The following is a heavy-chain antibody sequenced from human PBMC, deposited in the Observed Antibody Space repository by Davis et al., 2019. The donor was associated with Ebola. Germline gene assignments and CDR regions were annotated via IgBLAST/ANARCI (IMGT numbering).Heavy chain of an antibody. CDR3: ARGWLRSKFDY. D-gene: IGHD5-12*01. J-gene: IGHJ4*02. V-gene: IGHV6-1*01. CDR2: TYYYRSKWYI. CDR1: GDSVSSNSAA. Sequence: PSETLSLTCAVAGDSVSSNSAAWNWIRQSPSRGLEWLGRTYYYRSKWYIDYAESVRGRIIINPDTSKNQLSLQVNSVTPEDTAVYYCARGWLRSKFDYWGRGTLVTVSS.